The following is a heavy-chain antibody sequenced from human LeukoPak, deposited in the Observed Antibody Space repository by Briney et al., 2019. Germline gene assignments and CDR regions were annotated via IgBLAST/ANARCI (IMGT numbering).Heavy chain of an antibody. Sequence: PGESLRLSCAASGFTFSTYAMSWVRQAPGKGLELVSVIRGNSGSTYYADSVKGRFTISRDNSKNTLYLQMNSLRAEDTAIYYCAKVIYGDYGGVDYWGQGTLVIVSS. CDR2: IRGNSGST. V-gene: IGHV3-23*01. D-gene: IGHD4-17*01. CDR1: GFTFSTYA. J-gene: IGHJ4*02. CDR3: AKVIYGDYGGVDY.